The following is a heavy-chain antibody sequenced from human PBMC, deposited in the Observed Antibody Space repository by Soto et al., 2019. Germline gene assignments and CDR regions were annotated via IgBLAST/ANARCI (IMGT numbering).Heavy chain of an antibody. CDR3: AHSLTPYGGSRGAFDY. CDR1: GFSLSTSGVG. D-gene: IGHD4-17*01. Sequence: QITLKESGPTLVKPTQTLTLTCTFSGFSLSTSGVGVGWIRQPPGKALEWLALIYWDDDKRYSPSLKTRLTNTKDTSKNQVVLTMTNMAPVDSATYYCAHSLTPYGGSRGAFDYWGQGTLVTVSS. V-gene: IGHV2-5*02. CDR2: IYWDDDK. J-gene: IGHJ4*02.